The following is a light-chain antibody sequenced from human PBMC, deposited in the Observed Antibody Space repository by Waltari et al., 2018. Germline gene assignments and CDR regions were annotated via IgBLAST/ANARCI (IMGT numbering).Light chain of an antibody. Sequence: DIVMTQSPDSLAVSLGERATINCKSSQSVLYSSNNKNYLAWYQQKPGQPPKLLIYWASTRESGVPDRFSGSGSGTDFTLTISSLQAEDVAVYYCQQHYSAPPTFGGGTKEEIK. V-gene: IGKV4-1*01. CDR1: QSVLYSSNNKNY. J-gene: IGKJ4*01. CDR3: QQHYSAPPT. CDR2: WAS.